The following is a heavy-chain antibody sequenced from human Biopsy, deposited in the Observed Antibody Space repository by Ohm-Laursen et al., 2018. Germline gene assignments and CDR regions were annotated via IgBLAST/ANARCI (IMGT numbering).Heavy chain of an antibody. CDR1: GGSISNNNYY. D-gene: IGHD3-22*01. V-gene: IGHV4-39*01. J-gene: IGHJ5*02. Sequence: TLSLTCPVSGGSISNNNYYWGWIRQPPGKGLEWIGSIFYRGSTRYKPSLKSRVNISVDTSKNQFSVKLNSVTAADTAVYYCARDYDTSGYYYVSWGQGTLVTVSS. CDR2: IFYRGST. CDR3: ARDYDTSGYYYVS.